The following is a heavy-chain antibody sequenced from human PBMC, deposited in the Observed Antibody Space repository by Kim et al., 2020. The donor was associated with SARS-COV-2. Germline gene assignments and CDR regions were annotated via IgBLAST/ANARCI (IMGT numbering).Heavy chain of an antibody. D-gene: IGHD2-2*02. J-gene: IGHJ6*02. V-gene: IGHV1-18*01. CDR1: GYTFPSFG. CDR2: VIAYIGNT. CDR3: AREHHCSNTNCYTHRRNYFGRYV. Sequence: ASVKVSCKASGYTFPSFGISWVRQAPGQGLEWVGYVIAYIGNTNYAQKFQDRVTMTSDTSTSTAYMELRSLRSDDSAVYYCAREHHCSNTNCYTHRRNYFGRYVWGRGTTVTVSS.